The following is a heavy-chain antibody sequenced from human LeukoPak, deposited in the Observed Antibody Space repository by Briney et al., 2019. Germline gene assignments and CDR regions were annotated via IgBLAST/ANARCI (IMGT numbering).Heavy chain of an antibody. J-gene: IGHJ5*02. CDR3: AKDDSSGYYHDH. D-gene: IGHD3-22*01. V-gene: IGHV3-23*01. CDR1: GYRFSNYA. Sequence: GGSLRLSCVCCGYRFSNYAMNWVRQAPGKGLQWVSALSRSGSRTFYADSVKGRFTIYRDNSKNTLYLQMDSLRAEDTAIYYCAKDDSSGYYHDHWGQGTLVTVSS. CDR2: LSRSGSRT.